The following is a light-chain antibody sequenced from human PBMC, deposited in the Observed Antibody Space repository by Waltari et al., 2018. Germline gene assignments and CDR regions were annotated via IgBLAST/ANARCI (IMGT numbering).Light chain of an antibody. CDR1: SIDIGPYNL. CDR2: EGP. CDR3: SSYAGNFTWV. V-gene: IGLV2-23*01. J-gene: IGLJ3*02. Sequence: QSALTQPASVSGSPGQSITISCTGTSIDIGPYNLVSWYQQHPNKAPRLILYEGPRRPSGLSDRCSGSQSGNAASLTIAGLQTEDEGHYYCSSYAGNFTWVFGEGTKLTVL.